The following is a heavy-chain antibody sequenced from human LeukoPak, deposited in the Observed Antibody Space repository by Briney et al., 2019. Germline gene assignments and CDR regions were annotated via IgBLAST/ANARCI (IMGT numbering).Heavy chain of an antibody. V-gene: IGHV5-10-1*01. Sequence: GESLKTSCKGPGYSFTSYWSSWVRQIPGKGLEGMGSIDPSYSYTSYTPSFEVHVTISSEKSISTADLEWSSLKASGTAMYCCARYTTGDFDYWGRGTLVTVSS. J-gene: IGHJ4*02. CDR3: ARYTTGDFDY. CDR1: GYSFTSYW. D-gene: IGHD1-1*01. CDR2: IDPSYSYT.